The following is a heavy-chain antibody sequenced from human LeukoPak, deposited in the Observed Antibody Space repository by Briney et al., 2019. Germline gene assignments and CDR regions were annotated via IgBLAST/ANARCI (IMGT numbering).Heavy chain of an antibody. CDR3: TRETSSRYLDY. V-gene: IGHV1-8*01. CDR2: MNPNSGRT. J-gene: IGHJ4*02. Sequence: ASVKVSCKASGYTLTSYDINWVRQATGQGLEWMGWMNPNSGRTGYAQNFQGRITITRNTSISTAYMELSSLRSEDTAVYYCTRETSSRYLDYWGQGTLVTVSS. CDR1: GYTLTSYD.